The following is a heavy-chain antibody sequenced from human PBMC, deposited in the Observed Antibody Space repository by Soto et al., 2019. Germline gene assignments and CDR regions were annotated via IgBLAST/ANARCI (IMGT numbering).Heavy chain of an antibody. CDR2: IYYSGST. Sequence: SETLSLTCTVSGGSISIGGYYWSWIRQHPGKGLEWIGYIYYSGSTYYNPSLKSRVTISVDTSKNQFSLKLSSVTAADTAVYYCARVGVPAAISEMGSWFDPWGQGTLVTVSS. D-gene: IGHD2-2*02. J-gene: IGHJ5*02. CDR1: GGSISIGGYY. CDR3: ARVGVPAAISEMGSWFDP. V-gene: IGHV4-31*03.